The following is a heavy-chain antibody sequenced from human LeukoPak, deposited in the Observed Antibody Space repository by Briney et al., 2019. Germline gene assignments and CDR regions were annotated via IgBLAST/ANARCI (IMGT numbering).Heavy chain of an antibody. CDR2: INHSGST. Sequence: SETLSLTCAVYGGSFSGYYWSWIRQPPGKGLEWIGEINHSGSTNYNPSLKSRVTISVDTSKNQFSLKLSSVTAADTAVYYCARERQEKRWLHFKISGAFDIWGQGTMVTVSS. J-gene: IGHJ3*02. D-gene: IGHD5-24*01. V-gene: IGHV4-34*01. CDR3: ARERQEKRWLHFKISGAFDI. CDR1: GGSFSGYY.